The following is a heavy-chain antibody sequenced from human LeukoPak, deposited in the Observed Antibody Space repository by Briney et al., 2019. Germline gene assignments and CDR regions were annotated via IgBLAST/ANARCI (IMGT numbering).Heavy chain of an antibody. CDR3: ARAVDSSVFSAFQP. J-gene: IGHJ1*01. CDR1: GFTFTNYG. V-gene: IGHV3-48*01. D-gene: IGHD3-22*01. CDR2: IESTSTGI. Sequence: GGSLRLSCAASGFTFTNYGMNWVRQAPGKGLEWIANIESTSTGINYADSVKGRFTISRDNAKETLYLQMGSLRAEDTAVYYCARAVDSSVFSAFQPGGRAPRVTVSS.